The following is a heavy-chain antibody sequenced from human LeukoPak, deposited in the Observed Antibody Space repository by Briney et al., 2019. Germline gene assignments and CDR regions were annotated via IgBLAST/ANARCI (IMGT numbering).Heavy chain of an antibody. Sequence: PGRSLRLSCAASGFTFSSYGMHWVRQAPGKGLEWVAVIWYDGSNKYYADSVKGRFTISRDNSKNTLYLQMNSLRAEDTAVYYCARDPGTYSSGSLYYYYYGIDVWGQGTTVTVSS. V-gene: IGHV3-33*01. CDR3: ARDPGTYSSGSLYYYYYGIDV. CDR2: IWYDGSNK. CDR1: GFTFSSYG. J-gene: IGHJ6*02. D-gene: IGHD6-19*01.